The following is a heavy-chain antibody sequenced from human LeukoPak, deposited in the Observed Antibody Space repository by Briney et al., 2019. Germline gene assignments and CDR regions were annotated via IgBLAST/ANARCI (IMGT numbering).Heavy chain of an antibody. CDR1: DYTFTDYY. D-gene: IGHD7-27*01. J-gene: IGHJ4*02. CDR2: INPNTGGT. CDR3: ARAKANWGSGDY. Sequence: GASVKVSCKASDYTFTDYYVHWVRQAPGQGLEWMGWINPNTGGTNYAQKFQGRVTMTRDTSISTGYMDLSGLRSDDTAVYYCARAKANWGSGDYWGQGTLVTVSS. V-gene: IGHV1-2*02.